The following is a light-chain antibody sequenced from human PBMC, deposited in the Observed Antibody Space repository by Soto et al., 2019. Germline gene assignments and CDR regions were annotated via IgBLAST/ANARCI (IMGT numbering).Light chain of an antibody. Sequence: DIQMTQSPSSLSASVGDRFTITCRASQSISSYLNWYQQKPGKAPKLLIYAASSLQSGVPSRFSGSGSGTDFTLTISSLQPDDFATYYCQQYNSYSWTFGQGTKGDIK. CDR3: QQYNSYSWT. CDR2: AAS. J-gene: IGKJ1*01. CDR1: QSISSY. V-gene: IGKV1-39*01.